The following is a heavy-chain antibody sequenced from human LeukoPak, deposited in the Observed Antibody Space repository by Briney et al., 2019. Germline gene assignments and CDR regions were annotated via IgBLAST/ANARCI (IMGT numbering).Heavy chain of an antibody. J-gene: IGHJ4*02. CDR2: INHSVST. CDR3: ASDVGSGSYARKFYLDH. D-gene: IGHD3-10*01. V-gene: IGHV4-34*01. Sequence: SDTLSLTCALYGGSFSSYSSSWIRQPPGKGLEWLGEINHSVSTKYNTPRQSRVTISIDTSKYQFSLRLTSVTAADTAVYYYASDVGSGSYARKFYLDHWGQGTLVIVSS. CDR1: GGSFSSYS.